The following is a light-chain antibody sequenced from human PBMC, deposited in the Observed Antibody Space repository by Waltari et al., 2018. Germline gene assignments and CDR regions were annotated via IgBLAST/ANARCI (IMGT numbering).Light chain of an antibody. J-gene: IGLJ2*01. Sequence: QSALTQPASVSGSPGQSITIPCTGTSSDVGGYNYVPWYQQHPGKAPKLMIFDVTERPSGVSIRFSGSKSGNTASLTISGLQAEDEADYYCSSYTSSSTPLFGGGTKLTVL. V-gene: IGLV2-14*01. CDR1: SSDVGGYNY. CDR3: SSYTSSSTPL. CDR2: DVT.